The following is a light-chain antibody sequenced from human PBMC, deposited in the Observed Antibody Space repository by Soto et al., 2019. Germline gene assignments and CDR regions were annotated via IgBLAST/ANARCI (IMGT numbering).Light chain of an antibody. Sequence: DIQMTQSPSSLSASVGDRVTITCRASQSISSYLNWYQQKPGKAPKLLIYAASSLQSGVPSRFSGSGSGPESTLTISSLRAEDFATYYCQQSYSTPPWTFGQGTKVEIK. J-gene: IGKJ1*01. CDR1: QSISSY. CDR3: QQSYSTPPWT. CDR2: AAS. V-gene: IGKV1-39*01.